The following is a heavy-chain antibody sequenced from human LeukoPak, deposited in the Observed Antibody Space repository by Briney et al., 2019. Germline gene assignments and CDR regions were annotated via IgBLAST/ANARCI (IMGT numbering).Heavy chain of an antibody. CDR3: ARGGSHCFDP. CDR1: GGSISNGGFY. Sequence: PSGTLSLTCTVSGGSISNGGFYWSWICQHPGKGLEWIGYIYYGGNTYYNPSLKSRVTISVDTSKNQFSLKLSSVTAADTAVYYCARGGSHCFDPWGQGTLVTVSS. CDR2: IYYGGNT. J-gene: IGHJ5*02. D-gene: IGHD2-15*01. V-gene: IGHV4-31*03.